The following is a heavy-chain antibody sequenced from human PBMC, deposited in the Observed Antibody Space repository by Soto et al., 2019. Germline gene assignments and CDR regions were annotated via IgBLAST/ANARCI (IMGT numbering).Heavy chain of an antibody. CDR3: ARVGSKDSSGSDAFDI. Sequence: GGSLRLSCAASGFTFSSYSMNWVRQAPGKGLEWVSSISSSSSYIYYADSVKGRFTISRDNAKNSLYLQMNSLRAEDTAVYYCARVGSKDSSGSDAFDIWGQGTMVTVSS. D-gene: IGHD3-22*01. CDR2: ISSSSSYI. CDR1: GFTFSSYS. V-gene: IGHV3-21*01. J-gene: IGHJ3*02.